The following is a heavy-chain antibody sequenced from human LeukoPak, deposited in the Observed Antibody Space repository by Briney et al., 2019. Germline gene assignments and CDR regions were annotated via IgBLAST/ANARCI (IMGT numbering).Heavy chain of an antibody. CDR3: ARRLRRNYFDY. V-gene: IGHV3-48*03. CDR1: GFTLSSYA. Sequence: PGGSLRLSCAASGFTLSSYAMHWVRQAPGKGLEWVSYISSSGSTIYYADSVKGRFTISRDNAKNSLYLQMNSLRAEDTAVYYCARRLRRNYFDYWGQGTLVTVSS. J-gene: IGHJ4*02. CDR2: ISSSGSTI. D-gene: IGHD4-17*01.